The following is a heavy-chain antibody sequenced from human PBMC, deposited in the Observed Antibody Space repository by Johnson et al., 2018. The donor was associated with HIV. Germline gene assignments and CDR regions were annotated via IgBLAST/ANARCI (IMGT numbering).Heavy chain of an antibody. CDR1: GFTFSSYA. D-gene: IGHD3-22*01. V-gene: IGHV3-30*04. J-gene: IGHJ3*02. CDR2: ISYDGSNK. CDR3: TTVDSSGYHNDAFDI. Sequence: QVQLVESGGGVVQPGRSLRLSCAASGFTFSSYAMHWVRQAPGKGLEWVAVISYDGSNKYYADSVKGRFTISRDNSKNTLYLQMNSLKTEDTAVYYCTTVDSSGYHNDAFDIWGQGTMVTVSS.